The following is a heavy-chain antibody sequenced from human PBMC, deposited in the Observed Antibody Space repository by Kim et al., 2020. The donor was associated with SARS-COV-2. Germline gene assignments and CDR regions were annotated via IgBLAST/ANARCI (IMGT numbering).Heavy chain of an antibody. D-gene: IGHD3-10*01. CDR3: ARPGRITMVRGVRGAYF. V-gene: IGHV3-30*04. CDR2: ISYDGSNK. Sequence: GGSLRLSCAASGFTFSSYAMHWVRQAPGKGLEWVAVISYDGSNKYYADSVKGRFTISRDNSKNTLYLQMNSLRAEDTAVYYCARPGRITMVRGVRGAYF. CDR1: GFTFSSYA. J-gene: IGHJ4*01.